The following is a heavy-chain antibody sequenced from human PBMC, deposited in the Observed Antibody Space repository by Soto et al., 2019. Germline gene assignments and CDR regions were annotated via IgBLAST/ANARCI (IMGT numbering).Heavy chain of an antibody. J-gene: IGHJ4*02. D-gene: IGHD5-12*01. Sequence: GASVKASCKASGYTITSNYMHWVRQAPGQGLEWMGIINPSGGSTSYAQKFQGRVTMTRDTSTSTVYMELSSLRSEDTAVYYCARVEMATISGIDYWGQGTLVTVSS. CDR3: ARVEMATISGIDY. CDR2: INPSGGST. V-gene: IGHV1-46*01. CDR1: GYTITSNY.